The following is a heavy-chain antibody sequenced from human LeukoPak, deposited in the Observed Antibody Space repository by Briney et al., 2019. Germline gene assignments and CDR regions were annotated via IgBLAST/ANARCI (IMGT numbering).Heavy chain of an antibody. D-gene: IGHD1-26*01. J-gene: IGHJ6*02. CDR3: AREELLGAYYYYGMDV. V-gene: IGHV3-7*01. CDR1: GFTFSDYY. CDR2: IKQDGSEK. Sequence: GGSLRLSCAASGFTFSDYYMSWIRQAPGKGLEWVANIKQDGSEKYYVDSVKGRFTISRDNAKNSLYLQMNSLRAEDTAVYYCAREELLGAYYYYGMDVWGQGTTVTVSS.